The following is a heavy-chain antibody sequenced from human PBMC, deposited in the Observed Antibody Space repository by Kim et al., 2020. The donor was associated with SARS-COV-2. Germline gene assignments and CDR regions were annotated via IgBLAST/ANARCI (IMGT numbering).Heavy chain of an antibody. D-gene: IGHD3-16*02. V-gene: IGHV3-74*01. Sequence: GGSLRLSCAASGFTFSSYWMHWVRQAPGKGLVWVSRINSDGSSTSYADSVKGRFTISRDNAKNTLYLQMNSLRAEDTAVYYCARLRPLYNWFDPWGQGTLVTVSS. CDR1: GFTFSSYW. CDR2: INSDGSST. J-gene: IGHJ5*02. CDR3: ARLRPLYNWFDP.